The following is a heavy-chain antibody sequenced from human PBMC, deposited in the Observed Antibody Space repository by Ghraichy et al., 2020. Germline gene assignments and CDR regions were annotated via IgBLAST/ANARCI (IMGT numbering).Heavy chain of an antibody. V-gene: IGHV4-34*01. D-gene: IGHD4-17*01. J-gene: IGHJ4*02. CDR1: GGSFSGYY. Sequence: SETLSLTCAVYGGSFSGYYWSWIRQPPGKGLEWVGEINHSGTTNYNPSLKSRVTISVDTSKNQFSLRLTSVTAADTAVYYCAKGGSGVYGDPYYFDFWGQGTLVTVSS. CDR2: INHSGTT. CDR3: AKGGSGVYGDPYYFDF.